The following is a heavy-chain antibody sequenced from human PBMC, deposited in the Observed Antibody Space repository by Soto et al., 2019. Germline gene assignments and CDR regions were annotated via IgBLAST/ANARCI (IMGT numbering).Heavy chain of an antibody. CDR1: GFTFSSFG. Sequence: QVQLVESGGGVVQPGRSLRLSCAASGFTFSSFGMHWVRQAPDKGLEWVAVISYDGSNKYYADSVKGRFTISRDNSKNTLYLQMTSLRAEDTAVYYCAKAPAIVLVPAAMGGDYWGQGTLVTVSS. D-gene: IGHD2-2*01. J-gene: IGHJ4*02. V-gene: IGHV3-30*18. CDR3: AKAPAIVLVPAAMGGDY. CDR2: ISYDGSNK.